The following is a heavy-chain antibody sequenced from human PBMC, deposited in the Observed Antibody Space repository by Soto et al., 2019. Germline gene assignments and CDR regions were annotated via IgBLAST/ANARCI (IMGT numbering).Heavy chain of an antibody. V-gene: IGHV4-34*01. J-gene: IGHJ5*02. CDR2: INHSGST. Sequence: SETLSLTCAVDGGSFSGYYWSWIRQPPGKGLEWIGEINHSGSTNYNPSLKSRVTISVDTSKNQFSLKLSSVTAADTAVYYCARGRPYSSTRSNWFDPWGQGTLVTVSS. CDR1: GGSFSGYY. CDR3: ARGRPYSSTRSNWFDP. D-gene: IGHD6-13*01.